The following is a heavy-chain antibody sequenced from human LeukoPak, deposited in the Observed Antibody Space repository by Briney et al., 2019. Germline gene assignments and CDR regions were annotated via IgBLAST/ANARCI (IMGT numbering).Heavy chain of an antibody. CDR1: GFTFSSYD. Sequence: GGSLRLSCAVSGFTFSSYDMLWVRQAPGKGLEWVAVISYDGSSKYYADSVKGRFTISRDNSKNTLYLQMNSLRAEDTAVYYSAKGHTAMITQDYWGQGTLVTVSS. CDR3: AKGHTAMITQDY. V-gene: IGHV3-30*18. D-gene: IGHD1-20*01. CDR2: ISYDGSSK. J-gene: IGHJ4*02.